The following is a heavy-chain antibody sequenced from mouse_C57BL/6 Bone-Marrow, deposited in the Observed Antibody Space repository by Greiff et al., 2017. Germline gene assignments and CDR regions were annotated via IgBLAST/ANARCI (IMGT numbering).Heavy chain of an antibody. V-gene: IGHV7-1*01. J-gene: IGHJ4*01. CDR1: GFTFSDFY. D-gene: IGHD1-1*01. Sequence: EVMLVESGGGLVQSGRSLRLSCATSGFTFSDFYMEWVRQAPGKGLEWIAASRNKANDYTTEYSASVKGRFIVSRDTSQSILYLQMNALRAEDTAIYYCARDAPVVDYYAMDYWGQGTSVTVSS. CDR2: SRNKANDYTT. CDR3: ARDAPVVDYYAMDY.